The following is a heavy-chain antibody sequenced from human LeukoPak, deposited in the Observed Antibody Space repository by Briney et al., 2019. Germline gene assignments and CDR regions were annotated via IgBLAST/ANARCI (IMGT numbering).Heavy chain of an antibody. D-gene: IGHD2-15*01. J-gene: IGHJ4*02. V-gene: IGHV1-2*02. CDR1: GYTFTGYY. CDR2: INPNSGGT. CDR3: ARDTGVVVAARPFDY. Sequence: ASVKVSCKASGYTFTGYYMHWVRQAPGQGLEWMGWINPNSGGTNYAQKFQGRVTMTRDTSISTAYMELSRLRSDDTALYYCARDTGVVVAARPFDYWGQGTLVTVSS.